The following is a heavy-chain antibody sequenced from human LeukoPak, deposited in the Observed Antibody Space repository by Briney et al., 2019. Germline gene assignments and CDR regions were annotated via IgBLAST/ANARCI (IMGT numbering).Heavy chain of an antibody. CDR3: ARAYYLYYYDSSGYYYGGHFDY. J-gene: IGHJ4*02. CDR2: INHSGST. D-gene: IGHD3-22*01. Sequence: SETLSLTCAVYGGSFSGYYWSWIRQPPGKGLEWIGEINHSGSTNYNPSLKSRVTISVDTSKNQFSLKLSSVTAADTAVYYCARAYYLYYYDSSGYYYGGHFDYWGQGTLVTVSS. CDR1: GGSFSGYY. V-gene: IGHV4-34*01.